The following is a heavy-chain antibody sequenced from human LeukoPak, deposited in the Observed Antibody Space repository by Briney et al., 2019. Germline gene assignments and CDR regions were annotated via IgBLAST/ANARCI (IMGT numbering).Heavy chain of an antibody. CDR3: ARHLNNCGDDCYIFDY. J-gene: IGHJ4*02. D-gene: IGHD2-21*01. V-gene: IGHV4-59*08. Sequence: SSETLSLTCTVSGGSIFSYYWSWIGQPPGKGLEWMGYIYYSGSTNYNPSLKSRVTISVDTSKNQFSLRVSSVTAADTAVYYCARHLNNCGDDCYIFDYWGQGTLVTVSS. CDR1: GGSIFSYY. CDR2: IYYSGST.